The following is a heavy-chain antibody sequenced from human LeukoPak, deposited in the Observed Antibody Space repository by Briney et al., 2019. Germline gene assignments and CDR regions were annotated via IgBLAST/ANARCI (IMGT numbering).Heavy chain of an antibody. J-gene: IGHJ6*02. CDR3: ARAVLYYYYGMDV. CDR1: GFTFSSYE. Sequence: PGESLRLSCAASGFTFSSYEMNWVRQAPGKGLEWVSYISSSGGTIYYADSVKGRFTISRDNAKNSLYLQMNSLRAEDTAVYYCARAVLYYYYGMDVWGQGTTVTVSS. CDR2: ISSSGGTI. V-gene: IGHV3-48*03.